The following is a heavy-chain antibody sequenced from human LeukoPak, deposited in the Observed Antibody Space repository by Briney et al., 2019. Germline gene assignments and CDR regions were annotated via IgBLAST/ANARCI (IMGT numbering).Heavy chain of an antibody. CDR3: ARGRLDFDY. Sequence: SETLSLTCTVSGESISGFYWNWIRQPPGKGLEWIGYIYYSASTNYNPSLKSRVTISIDTSKNQFSLKLSSVTAADTAVYYCARGRLDFDYWGQGTLVTVSS. V-gene: IGHV4-59*01. CDR2: IYYSAST. CDR1: GESISGFY. D-gene: IGHD3-16*01. J-gene: IGHJ4*02.